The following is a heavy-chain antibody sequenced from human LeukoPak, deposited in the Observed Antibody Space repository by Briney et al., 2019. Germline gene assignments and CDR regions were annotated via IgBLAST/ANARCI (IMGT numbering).Heavy chain of an antibody. D-gene: IGHD4-11*01. CDR3: ARGYSSNSDY. V-gene: IGHV1-8*01. Sequence: GASVKVSCKASGYTFTSYDVNWVRQATGQGLEWMGWMNSKSGNTGYAQKFQGRVTMTRNTSISTAYMELSSLRSDDTAVYYCARGYSSNSDYWGQGTLVTVSS. CDR1: GYTFTSYD. J-gene: IGHJ4*02. CDR2: MNSKSGNT.